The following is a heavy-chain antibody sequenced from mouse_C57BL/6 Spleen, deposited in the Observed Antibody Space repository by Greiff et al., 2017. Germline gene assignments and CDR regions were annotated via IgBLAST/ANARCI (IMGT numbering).Heavy chain of an antibody. Sequence: EVMLVESGAELVRPGSSVKMSCKTSGYTFTSYGINWVKQRPGQGLEWIGYIYIGNGYTEYNEKFKGKATLTSDTSSSTAYMQLSSLTSEDSAIYFCAREGLTVVAPYWYFDVWGTGTTVTVSS. CDR3: AREGLTVVAPYWYFDV. J-gene: IGHJ1*03. D-gene: IGHD1-1*01. V-gene: IGHV1-58*01. CDR1: GYTFTSYG. CDR2: IYIGNGYT.